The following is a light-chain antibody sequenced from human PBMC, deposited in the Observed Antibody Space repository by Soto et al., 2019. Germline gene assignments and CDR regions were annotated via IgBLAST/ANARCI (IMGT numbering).Light chain of an antibody. V-gene: IGKV1-39*01. CDR2: GAS. CDR3: QQRLSIPRT. J-gene: IGKJ3*01. CDR1: QNISTH. Sequence: DIQMTQSPSSLSASVGDRVTITCRASQNISTHLNWYQQKPGKAPKLLIHGASSLQSGVPSRFIGSGSGTDFTLTINSLQPEDFASYYCQQRLSIPRTFGPGAKVDIK.